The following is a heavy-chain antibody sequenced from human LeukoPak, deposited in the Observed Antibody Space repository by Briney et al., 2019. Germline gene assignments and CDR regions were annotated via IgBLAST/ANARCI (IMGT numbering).Heavy chain of an antibody. J-gene: IGHJ5*02. CDR1: GGSISSSNW. CDR3: ARGIVVVPASNWFDP. CDR2: IYHSVST. V-gene: IGHV4-4*02. Sequence: PAETLSLTCAVSGGSISSSNWWSWVRQPPGKGLEWIGEIYHSVSTNYNPSLKSRVTISVDKSKNQFSLKLSSVTAADTAVYYCARGIVVVPASNWFDPWGRGTLVTVSS. D-gene: IGHD2-2*01.